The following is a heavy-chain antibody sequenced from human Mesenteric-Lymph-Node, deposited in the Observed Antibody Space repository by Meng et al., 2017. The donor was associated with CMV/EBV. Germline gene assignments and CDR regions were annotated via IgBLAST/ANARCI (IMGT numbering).Heavy chain of an antibody. D-gene: IGHD6-25*01. CDR2: INPNSGGT. V-gene: IGHV1-2*02. J-gene: IGHJ6*02. Sequence: ASVKVSCKASGYTFTGYYMHWVRQAPGQGLEWMGWINPNSGGTNYAQKFQGRVTMTRDTSISTAYMELSRLRSDDTAVYYCAAALPPVYYYYGMDVWGQGTTVTVSS. CDR3: AAALPPVYYYYGMDV. CDR1: GYTFTGYY.